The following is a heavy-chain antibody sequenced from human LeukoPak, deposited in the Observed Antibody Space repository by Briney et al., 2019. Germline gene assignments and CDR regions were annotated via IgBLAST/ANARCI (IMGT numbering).Heavy chain of an antibody. CDR1: GYTFTGYY. Sequence: GASVKVSCKASGYTFTGYYMHWVRQAPGQGLEWMGWINPNSGGTNYAQKFQGRVTMTRDTSISTAYMELSSLRSEDTAVYYCARKPVYSSSRNWFDPWGQGTLVTVSS. D-gene: IGHD6-13*01. CDR3: ARKPVYSSSRNWFDP. CDR2: INPNSGGT. V-gene: IGHV1-2*02. J-gene: IGHJ5*02.